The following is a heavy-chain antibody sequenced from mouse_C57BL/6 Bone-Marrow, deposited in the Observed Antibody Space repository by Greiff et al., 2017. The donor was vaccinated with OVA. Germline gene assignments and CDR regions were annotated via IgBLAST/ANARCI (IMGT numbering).Heavy chain of an antibody. CDR1: GIDFSRYW. CDR2: INPDSSTI. V-gene: IGHV4-1*01. CDR3: ARRAPYYYGSTYYAMDY. J-gene: IGHJ4*01. Sequence: AASGIDFSRYWMSWVRRAPGKGLEWIGEINPDSSTINYAPSLKDKFIISRDNAKNTLYLQMSKVRSEDTALYYCARRAPYYYGSTYYAMDYWGQGTSVTVSS. D-gene: IGHD1-1*01.